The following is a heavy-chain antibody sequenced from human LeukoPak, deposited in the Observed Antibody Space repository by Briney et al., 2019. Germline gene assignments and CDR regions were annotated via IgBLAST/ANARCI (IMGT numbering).Heavy chain of an antibody. V-gene: IGHV4-59*01. CDR3: ARDRGNCSGGSCYRWFDP. CDR2: IYYSGST. D-gene: IGHD2-15*01. Sequence: KPSETLSVTCTVSGGSISSDCWSWIRQPPGKGLEWIGYIYYSGSTNYNPSLKSRVTISVDTSKNQFSLKLSSVTAADTAVYYCARDRGNCSGGSCYRWFDPWGQGTLVTVSS. J-gene: IGHJ5*02. CDR1: GGSISSDC.